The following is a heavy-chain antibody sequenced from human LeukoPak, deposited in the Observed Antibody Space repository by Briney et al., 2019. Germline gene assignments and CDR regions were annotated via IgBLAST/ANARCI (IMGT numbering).Heavy chain of an antibody. CDR1: GYSISSGYY. J-gene: IGHJ4*02. CDR2: IYHSGST. D-gene: IGHD3-3*01. Sequence: SETLSLTCTVSGYSISSGYYWGWIRQPPGKGLEWIGSIYHSGSTYYNPSLKSRVTISVDTSKNQFSLKLSSVTAADTAAYYCVRDFWSGYPFDYWGQGTLVTVSS. CDR3: VRDFWSGYPFDY. V-gene: IGHV4-38-2*02.